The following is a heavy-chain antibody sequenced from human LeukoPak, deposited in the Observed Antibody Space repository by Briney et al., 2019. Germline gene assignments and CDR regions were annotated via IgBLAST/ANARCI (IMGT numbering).Heavy chain of an antibody. CDR2: IKSGTI. Sequence: PGGSLRLSCAASGFTFCNAWLSWVRQAPGKGLEWVGRIKSGTIDYAARLKGRITISRDESKHTLYLQMNSLKTEDTALYYCTTDHHYDSGSYKGYWGQGTLVTVSS. J-gene: IGHJ4*02. D-gene: IGHD3-10*01. V-gene: IGHV3-15*01. CDR3: TTDHHYDSGSYKGY. CDR1: GFTFCNAW.